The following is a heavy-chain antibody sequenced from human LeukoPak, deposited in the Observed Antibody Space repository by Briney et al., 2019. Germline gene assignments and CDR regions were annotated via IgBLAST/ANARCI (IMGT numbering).Heavy chain of an antibody. CDR3: AKESPYAVGGTGRFYCFDY. CDR2: ISNSGRT. CDR1: GFTFSSYA. D-gene: IGHD1-26*01. V-gene: IGHV3-23*01. Sequence: TGGSLRLSCAASGFTFSSYAISWVRQAPGKGLEWVSAISNSGRTYYTDSVKGRFTISRDNSKNTLHLQMNSLRAEDTAVYYCAKESPYAVGGTGRFYCFDYWSQGALVTVSS. J-gene: IGHJ4*02.